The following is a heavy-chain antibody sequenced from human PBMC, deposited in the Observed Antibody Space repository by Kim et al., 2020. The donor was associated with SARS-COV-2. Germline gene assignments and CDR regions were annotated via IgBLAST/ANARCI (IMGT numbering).Heavy chain of an antibody. J-gene: IGHJ1*01. CDR2: IWYDGSNK. V-gene: IGHV3-33*01. CDR3: ARATMVRGVIGYFQH. D-gene: IGHD3-10*01. CDR1: GFTFSSYG. Sequence: GGSLRLSCAASGFTFSSYGMHWVRQAPGKGLEWVAVIWYDGSNKYYADSVKGRFTISRDNSKNTLYLQMNSLRAEDTAVYYCARATMVRGVIGYFQHWGQGTLGTVSS.